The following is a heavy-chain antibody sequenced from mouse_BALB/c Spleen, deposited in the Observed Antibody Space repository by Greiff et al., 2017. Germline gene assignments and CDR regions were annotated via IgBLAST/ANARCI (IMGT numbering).Heavy chain of an antibody. J-gene: IGHJ2*01. D-gene: IGHD1-1*01. CDR1: GFTFNTYA. V-gene: IGHV10-1*02. CDR2: IRSKSNNYAT. Sequence: EVKVVESGGGLVQPKGSLKLSCAASGFTFNTYAMNWVRQAPGKGLEWVARIRSKSNNYATYYADSVKDRFTISRDDSQSMLYLQMNNLKTEDTAMYYCVRQYYYGSSLYYFDYWGQGTTLTVSS. CDR3: VRQYYYGSSLYYFDY.